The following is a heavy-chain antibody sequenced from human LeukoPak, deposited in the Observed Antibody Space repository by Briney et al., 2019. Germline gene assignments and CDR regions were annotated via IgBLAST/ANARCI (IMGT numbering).Heavy chain of an antibody. CDR1: GFTFSDHY. Sequence: GGSLRLSCAVSGFTFSDHYMDWVRQAPGKGLEWVGRSRNKAKSYTTEYAASVKGRFTISRGDSKNSLYLQMNNLKTEDTAVYYCTRLYYYNSGSLKYYGMDVWGQGTTVTVSS. D-gene: IGHD3-10*01. J-gene: IGHJ6*02. CDR3: TRLYYYNSGSLKYYGMDV. V-gene: IGHV3-72*01. CDR2: SRNKAKSYTT.